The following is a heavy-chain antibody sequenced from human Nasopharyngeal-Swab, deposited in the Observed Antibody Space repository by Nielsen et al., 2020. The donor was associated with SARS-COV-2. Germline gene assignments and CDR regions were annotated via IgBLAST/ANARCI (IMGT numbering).Heavy chain of an antibody. J-gene: IGHJ6*02. V-gene: IGHV3-7*01. CDR1: GFTFSSYW. CDR2: IKQDGSEK. Sequence: GGSLRLSCAASGFTFSSYWMSWVRQAPGKGLEWVANIKQDGSEKYYVDSVKGRFTISRDNAKNSQYLQMNSLRAEDTAVYYCARDSDIPYSGYGMDVWGQGTTVTVSS. D-gene: IGHD6-13*01. CDR3: ARDSDIPYSGYGMDV.